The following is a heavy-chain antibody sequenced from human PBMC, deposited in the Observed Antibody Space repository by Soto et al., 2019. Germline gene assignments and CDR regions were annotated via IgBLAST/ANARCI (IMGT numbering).Heavy chain of an antibody. CDR1: GGSISSSSYY. CDR3: ARCCVTIFGVVITGVDYFDY. CDR2: IYYSGST. Sequence: QLQLQESGPGLVKPSETLSLTCTVSGGSISSSSYYWGWIRQPPGKGLEWIGSIYYSGSTYYNPSLKSRVTISVDTSKNQFSLKLRSVTAADTAVYYCARCCVTIFGVVITGVDYFDYWGQGTLVTVSS. J-gene: IGHJ4*02. V-gene: IGHV4-39*01. D-gene: IGHD3-3*01.